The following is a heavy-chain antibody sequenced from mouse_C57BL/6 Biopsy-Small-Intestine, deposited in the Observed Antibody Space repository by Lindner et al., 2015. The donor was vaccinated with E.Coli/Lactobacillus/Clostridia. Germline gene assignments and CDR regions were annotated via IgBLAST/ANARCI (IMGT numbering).Heavy chain of an antibody. Sequence: SVKVSCKASGGTFSTSAISWVRQAPGQGLEWMGGLIPMSGTPLYAQKFQGRVTITADESTSTAYMELSSLRSDDTAVYYCARDIVGVLDFYYYNMDVWGQGTTVTVAS. CDR1: GGTFSTSA. V-gene: IGHV1-81*01. CDR3: ARDIVGVLDFYYYNMDV. CDR2: LIPMSGTP. D-gene: IGHD2-12*01. J-gene: IGHJ1*01.